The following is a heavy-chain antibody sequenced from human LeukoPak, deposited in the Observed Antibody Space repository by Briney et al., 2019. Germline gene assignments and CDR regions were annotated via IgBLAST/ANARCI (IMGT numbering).Heavy chain of an antibody. J-gene: IGHJ5*02. CDR1: GGSFSGYY. V-gene: IGHV4-34*01. D-gene: IGHD6-13*01. CDR3: ARSQIAAAGTQVHWFDP. CDR2: INHSGST. Sequence: PSKTLSLTCAVYGGSFSGYYWSWIRQPPGKGLEWIGEINHSGSTNYNPSLKSRVTISVDTSKNQFSLKLSSVTAADTAVYYCARSQIAAAGTQVHWFDPWGQGTPVTVSS.